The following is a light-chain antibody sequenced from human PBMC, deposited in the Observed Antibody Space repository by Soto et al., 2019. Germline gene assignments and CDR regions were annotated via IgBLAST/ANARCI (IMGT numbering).Light chain of an antibody. J-gene: IGKJ1*01. V-gene: IGKV3-15*01. CDR2: GAS. CDR1: QSVSSN. CDR3: QQYNNCPRT. Sequence: EIVFTQAAAALSESPGERATLSCRASQSVSSNLAWYQQKPGQAPRLLIYGASTRATGIPARFSGSGSGTEFTLTISSLQSEDFAVYYCQQYNNCPRTFGQGTKVEI.